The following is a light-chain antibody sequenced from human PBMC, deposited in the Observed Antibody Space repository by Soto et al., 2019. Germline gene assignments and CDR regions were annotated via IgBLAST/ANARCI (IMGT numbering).Light chain of an antibody. Sequence: EVVLTQSPGTLSLSPGERATLSCRASQAVSSILLAWYQQKPGQAPRLLIYGASSRATGIPDRSSGSGSGTDFTLTVSRLEPEDFAVYYCQQHGTSPIFGGGTKVEIK. CDR3: QQHGTSPI. J-gene: IGKJ4*01. V-gene: IGKV3-20*01. CDR1: QAVSSIL. CDR2: GAS.